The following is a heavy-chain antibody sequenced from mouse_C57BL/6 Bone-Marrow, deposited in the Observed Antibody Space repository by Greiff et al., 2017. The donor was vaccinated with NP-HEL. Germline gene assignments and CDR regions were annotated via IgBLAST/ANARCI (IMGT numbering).Heavy chain of an antibody. CDR2: IYPGSGNT. Sequence: VQLQQSGAELVRPGASVKLSCTASGYTFTDYYINWVKQRPGQGLEWIARIYPGSGNTYYNEKFKGKATLTAETSSSTAYMQLSSLTSEDSAVYFCARDSNYLFAYWGQGTLVTVSA. CDR1: GYTFTDYY. CDR3: ARDSNYLFAY. D-gene: IGHD2-5*01. V-gene: IGHV1-76*01. J-gene: IGHJ3*01.